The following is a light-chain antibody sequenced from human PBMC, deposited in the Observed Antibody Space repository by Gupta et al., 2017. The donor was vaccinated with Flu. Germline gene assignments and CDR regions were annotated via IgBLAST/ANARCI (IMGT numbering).Light chain of an antibody. Sequence: EAVLTQSPGTLSLSPGERATLSCRASQNINNYTAWYQQKPGQAPRLLIYDASNRAAGTPRRFSGSGSGTDFTLTISSLQPEDSAIYYCHQRSNWQAFGQGTKLEIK. CDR2: DAS. CDR1: QNINNY. J-gene: IGKJ1*01. CDR3: HQRSNWQA. V-gene: IGKV3-11*01.